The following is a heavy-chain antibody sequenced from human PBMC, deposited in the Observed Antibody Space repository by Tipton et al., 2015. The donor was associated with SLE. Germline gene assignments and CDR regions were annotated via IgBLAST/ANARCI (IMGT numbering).Heavy chain of an antibody. CDR3: ARDPPSSYYYGMDV. Sequence: TLSLTCSVSGGSISGTSHYWGWIRQPPGKGLEWIGSIYGSGNSYYNPSLRSRVTISVDTSKNQFSLKLTSVTAADTAVYYCARDPPSSYYYGMDVWGQGTTVTVSS. J-gene: IGHJ6*02. V-gene: IGHV4-39*07. CDR1: GGSISGTSHY. CDR2: IYGSGNS. D-gene: IGHD3-16*01.